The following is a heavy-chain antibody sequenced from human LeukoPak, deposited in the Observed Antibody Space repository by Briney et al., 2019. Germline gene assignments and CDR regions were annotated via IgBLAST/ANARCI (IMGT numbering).Heavy chain of an antibody. V-gene: IGHV4-30-4*01. CDR1: GGSISCGDYY. Sequence: SETLSLTCTVSGGSISCGDYYWSWIRQPPGKGLEWIAYMYFSGSTYYNPSLKSRVTMSADTSKNQLSLKLSSVTAADTPVYYCARPYYYDSRIDPWGQGILVTVSS. J-gene: IGHJ5*02. D-gene: IGHD3-22*01. CDR2: MYFSGST. CDR3: ARPYYYDSRIDP.